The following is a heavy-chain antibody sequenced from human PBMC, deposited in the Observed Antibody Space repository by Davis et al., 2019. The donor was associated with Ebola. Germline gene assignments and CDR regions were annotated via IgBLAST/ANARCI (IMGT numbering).Heavy chain of an antibody. CDR1: GFTFSSYA. Sequence: GESLKISCAASGFTFSSYAMHWVRQAPGKGLEWVAVISYDGSNKYYADSVKGRFTISRDNSKNTLYLQMNSLRAEDTAVYYCARVRRPDYYYYGMDVWGQGTTVTVSS. D-gene: IGHD1-1*01. V-gene: IGHV3-30-3*01. J-gene: IGHJ6*02. CDR3: ARVRRPDYYYYGMDV. CDR2: ISYDGSNK.